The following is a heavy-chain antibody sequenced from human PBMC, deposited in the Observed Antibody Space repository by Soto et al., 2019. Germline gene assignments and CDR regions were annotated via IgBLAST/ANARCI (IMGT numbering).Heavy chain of an antibody. CDR1: GYTFTSYG. D-gene: IGHD6-13*01. CDR2: ISADNGNT. V-gene: IGHV1-18*01. Sequence: ASVKVSCKASGYTFTSYGISWVRQAPGQRLEWMGWISADNGNTKYSQKFQGRVTITRDTSASTAFMELSSLRSEDTAVYYCARKYSSRPIDYWGQGTLVTVSS. J-gene: IGHJ4*02. CDR3: ARKYSSRPIDY.